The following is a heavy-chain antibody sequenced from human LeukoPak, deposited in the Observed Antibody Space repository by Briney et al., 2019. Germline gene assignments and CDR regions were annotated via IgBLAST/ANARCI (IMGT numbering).Heavy chain of an antibody. CDR2: MNPNSGNT. J-gene: IGHJ4*02. D-gene: IGHD4-17*01. CDR1: GYTFTSYD. CDR3: ARENYGDYGFDY. Sequence: ASVKVSCKASGYTFTSYDINWVRQATGQGLEWMGWMNPNSGNTGYAQKFQGRVTMTRNTSISTVYMELSSLRSEDTAVYYCARENYGDYGFDYWGQGTLVTVSS. V-gene: IGHV1-8*01.